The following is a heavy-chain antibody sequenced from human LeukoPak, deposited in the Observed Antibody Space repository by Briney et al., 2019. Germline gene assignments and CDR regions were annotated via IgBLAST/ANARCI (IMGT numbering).Heavy chain of an antibody. CDR2: ISAEGDIQ. CDR3: TRDMIRGVPDYIDY. V-gene: IGHV3-30-3*01. Sequence: GGSLRLSCAATGFRFSSYDMHWVRQAPGKGLEWVAAISAEGDIQIYLDSVMGRFTISRDNSKSTLYLQMNSLRIEDTGFYYCTRDMIRGVPDYIDYWGQGTLVTVSS. D-gene: IGHD3-10*01. CDR1: GFRFSSYD. J-gene: IGHJ4*02.